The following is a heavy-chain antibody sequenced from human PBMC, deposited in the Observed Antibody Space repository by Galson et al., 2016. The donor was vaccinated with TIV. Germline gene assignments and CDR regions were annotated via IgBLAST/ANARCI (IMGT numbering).Heavy chain of an antibody. D-gene: IGHD6-6*01. Sequence: SETLSLTCTVSGGSVSHTSYYWGWIRQPPGKGLEWIGTIYYTGITFYNPSLESRVTVSGDTSKNHFSLKLSSVSAADTAVYYCARTTGAGIAARVLFDFWGQGTLVTVSS. CDR2: IYYTGIT. CDR1: GGSVSHTSYY. V-gene: IGHV4-39*07. CDR3: ARTTGAGIAARVLFDF. J-gene: IGHJ4*02.